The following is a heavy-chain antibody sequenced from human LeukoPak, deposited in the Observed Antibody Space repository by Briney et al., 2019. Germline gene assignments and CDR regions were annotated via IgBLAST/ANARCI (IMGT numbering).Heavy chain of an antibody. CDR3: ARFSSGWYNYWFDR. D-gene: IGHD6-19*01. V-gene: IGHV4-38-2*01. CDR1: GYSISSGYY. CDR2: IYHSGST. Sequence: PSETLSLTCAVSGYSISSGYYWGWIRQPPGKGLEWIGSIYHSGSTYYNPSLKSRVTISVDTSKNQFSLKLSSVTAADTAVYYCARFSSGWYNYWFDRWGQGTLVTVSS. J-gene: IGHJ5*02.